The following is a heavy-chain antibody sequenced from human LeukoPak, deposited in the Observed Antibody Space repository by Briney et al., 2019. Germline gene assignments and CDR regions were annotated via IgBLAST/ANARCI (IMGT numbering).Heavy chain of an antibody. Sequence: ASVKVSCKASGYTFTSYDINWVRQATGQGLEWIGWMNPNSGNTGYAQKFQGRVTMTRNTSISTAYMELSSLRSEDTAVYYCARGYRRGFQSTFGYWGQGTLVTVSS. CDR3: ARGYRRGFQSTFGY. CDR2: MNPNSGNT. CDR1: GYTFTSYD. D-gene: IGHD3-3*01. V-gene: IGHV1-8*01. J-gene: IGHJ4*02.